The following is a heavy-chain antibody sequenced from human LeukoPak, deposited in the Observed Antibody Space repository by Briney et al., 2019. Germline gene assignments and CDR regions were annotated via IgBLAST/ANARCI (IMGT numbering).Heavy chain of an antibody. Sequence: SETLSLTCTVSGGSISSSSYYGGWIRQPPGKGLEWIGSIYYSGSTYYNPSLKSRVTISADTSKNQFSLKLYSVTAADTAVYYCATRKLGNDYWGQGTLVTVSS. J-gene: IGHJ4*02. CDR2: IYYSGST. CDR1: GGSISSSSYY. D-gene: IGHD7-27*01. CDR3: ATRKLGNDY. V-gene: IGHV4-39*07.